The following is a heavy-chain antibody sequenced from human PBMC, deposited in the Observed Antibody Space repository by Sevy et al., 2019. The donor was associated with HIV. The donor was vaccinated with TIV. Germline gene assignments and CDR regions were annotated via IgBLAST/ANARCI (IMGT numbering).Heavy chain of an antibody. J-gene: IGHJ4*02. CDR1: GFTFSDYY. D-gene: IGHD6-19*01. CDR3: ARRSSGWDYFDY. V-gene: IGHV3-11*06. Sequence: GESLKISCAASGFTFSDYYMSWIRQSPGKGLEWVSLISGISTYTNYADSMKGRFTISRDNAKNSLYLQMNSLRAEDTAVYYCARRSSGWDYFDYWGQGTLVTVSS. CDR2: ISGISTYT.